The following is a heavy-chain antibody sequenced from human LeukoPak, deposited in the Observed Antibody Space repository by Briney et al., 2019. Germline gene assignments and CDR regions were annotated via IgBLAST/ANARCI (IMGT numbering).Heavy chain of an antibody. Sequence: PSQTLSLTCTVSGGSISSGDYYWSWIRQPPGKGLEWIGYIYYSGSTYYNPSLKSRVTISVDTSKNQFSLKLSSVTAADTAVYYCARDSDMVRGVIRRESYFDYWGQGTLVTVSS. CDR2: IYYSGST. V-gene: IGHV4-30-4*01. J-gene: IGHJ4*02. D-gene: IGHD3-10*01. CDR3: ARDSDMVRGVIRRESYFDY. CDR1: GGSISSGDYY.